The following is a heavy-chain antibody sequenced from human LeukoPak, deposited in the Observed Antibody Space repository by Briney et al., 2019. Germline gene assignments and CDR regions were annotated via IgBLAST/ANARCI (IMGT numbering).Heavy chain of an antibody. V-gene: IGHV4-39*07. D-gene: IGHD1-1*01. Sequence: SETLSLTCTVSGGSISSSSYYWGWLRQPPGKGLEWIGSIYYSGNTYYNPSLKSRVTISVDTSENQFSLKLSSVTAADTAVYYCARENADTTYFDYWGQGTLVTVSS. J-gene: IGHJ4*02. CDR2: IYYSGNT. CDR3: ARENADTTYFDY. CDR1: GGSISSSSYY.